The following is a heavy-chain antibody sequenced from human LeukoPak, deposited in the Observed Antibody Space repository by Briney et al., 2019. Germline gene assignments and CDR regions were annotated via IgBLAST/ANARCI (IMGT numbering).Heavy chain of an antibody. Sequence: PGGSLRLSCAASGFTFSGSAMHWVRQASGKGLEWVGRIRSKANSYATAYAASVKGRFTISRDDSKNTAYLQMNSLKTEDTAVYYCTTLYYDILTGYYNSYWGQGTLVTVSS. J-gene: IGHJ4*02. V-gene: IGHV3-73*01. D-gene: IGHD3-9*01. CDR1: GFTFSGSA. CDR2: IRSKANSYAT. CDR3: TTLYYDILTGYYNSY.